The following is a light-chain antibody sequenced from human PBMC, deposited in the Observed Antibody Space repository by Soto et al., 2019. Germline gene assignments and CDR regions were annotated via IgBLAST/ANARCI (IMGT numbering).Light chain of an antibody. Sequence: DLTQSPCTLSLSPGESATLSCRAIQTVSITYLTWYQQKPGQATRLLIFGASKRATGIPDRFSGSGSGRDFTLTISGLEPEDFAVYYCQQYGSSHLISFGQGTRLEI. CDR3: QQYGSSHLIS. CDR1: QTVSITY. J-gene: IGKJ5*01. CDR2: GAS. V-gene: IGKV3-20*01.